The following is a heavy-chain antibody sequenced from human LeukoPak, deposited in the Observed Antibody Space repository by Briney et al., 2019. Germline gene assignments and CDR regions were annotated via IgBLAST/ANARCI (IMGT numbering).Heavy chain of an antibody. V-gene: IGHV3-48*03. CDR3: ARDFLDGSGHYYFDF. CDR2: ISSSGSTI. D-gene: IGHD3-22*01. CDR1: GFTFSSYE. Sequence: GGSLRLSCAASGFTFSSYEMNWVRQAPGKGLEWVSYISSSGSTIYYADSVKGRFTISRDNAKNSLYLQMNSLRAEDTAVYYCARDFLDGSGHYYFDFWGQGTLVTVSP. J-gene: IGHJ4*02.